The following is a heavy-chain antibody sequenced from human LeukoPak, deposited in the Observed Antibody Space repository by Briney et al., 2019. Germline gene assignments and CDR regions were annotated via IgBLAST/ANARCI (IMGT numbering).Heavy chain of an antibody. J-gene: IGHJ3*02. D-gene: IGHD1-26*01. V-gene: IGHV1-69*13. Sequence: GASVKVSCKASGGTFSSYAISWVRQAPGQGLEWMGGIIPIFGTANYAQKFQGRVTITADESTSTAYMELSSLRSEDTAVYYCARGLDLPAGWELLFGAFDIWGQGTMVTVSS. CDR2: IIPIFGTA. CDR3: ARGLDLPAGWELLFGAFDI. CDR1: GGTFSSYA.